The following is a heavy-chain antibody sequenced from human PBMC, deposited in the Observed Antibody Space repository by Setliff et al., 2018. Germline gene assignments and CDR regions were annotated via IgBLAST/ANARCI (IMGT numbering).Heavy chain of an antibody. CDR1: GFTFSDYY. V-gene: IGHV3-11*06. D-gene: IGHD2-2*01. CDR2: ISSSTNYT. Sequence: GSLRLSCAASGFTFSDYYMSWIRQAPGKGLEWVSYISSSTNYTNYADSVKGRFTISRDNARNSLYLQMNSLRAGDTAVYYCARGHGHCTSTSCYPGYYYYMDVWGKGTTVTVSS. J-gene: IGHJ6*03. CDR3: ARGHGHCTSTSCYPGYYYYMDV.